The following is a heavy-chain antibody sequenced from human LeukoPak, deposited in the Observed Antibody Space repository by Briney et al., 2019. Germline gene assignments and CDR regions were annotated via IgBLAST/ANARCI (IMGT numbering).Heavy chain of an antibody. Sequence: KTSETLSLTCTVSGGSISSGGYYWSWIRQHPGKGLEWIGYIYYSGSTYYNPSLKSRVTISVDTSKNQFSLKLSSVTAADTAVYYCARDRGGRYQVPPDGWFDPWGQGTLVTVSS. V-gene: IGHV4-31*03. CDR3: ARDRGGRYQVPPDGWFDP. D-gene: IGHD2-2*01. CDR2: IYYSGST. J-gene: IGHJ5*02. CDR1: GGSISSGGYY.